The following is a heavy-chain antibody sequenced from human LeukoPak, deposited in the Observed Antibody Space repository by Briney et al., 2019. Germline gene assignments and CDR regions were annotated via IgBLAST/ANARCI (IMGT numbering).Heavy chain of an antibody. D-gene: IGHD2-2*01. J-gene: IGHJ4*02. CDR1: GFTFNYYG. V-gene: IGHV3-30*02. Sequence: GGSLRLSCAASGFTFNYYGMHWVRQAPGKGLEWVAFIRYDGSNKYYTDPVKGRFTISRDNSKNTLYLQMNSLRAEDTAVYYCAKARGYCSSTSCFRPFDYWGQGTLDTVSS. CDR3: AKARGYCSSTSCFRPFDY. CDR2: IRYDGSNK.